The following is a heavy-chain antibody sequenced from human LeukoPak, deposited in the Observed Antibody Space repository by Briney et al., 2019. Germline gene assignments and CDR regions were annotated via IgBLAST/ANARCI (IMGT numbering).Heavy chain of an antibody. J-gene: IGHJ4*02. Sequence: PSETLSLTCTVSGGSISSGGYYWGWIRQPPGKGLEWIGSIYYSGSTYYNPSLKSRVTISVDTSKNQFSLKLSSVTAADTAVCYCARHDGSTEPGAPGGVFDYWGQGTLVTVSS. CDR1: GGSISSGGYY. CDR2: IYYSGST. V-gene: IGHV4-39*01. CDR3: ARHDGSTEPGAPGGVFDY. D-gene: IGHD1-26*01.